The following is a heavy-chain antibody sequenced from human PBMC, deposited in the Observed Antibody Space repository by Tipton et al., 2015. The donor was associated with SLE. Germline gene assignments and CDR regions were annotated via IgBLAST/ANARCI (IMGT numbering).Heavy chain of an antibody. CDR3: ARLDSSSPNRPVDC. J-gene: IGHJ4*02. D-gene: IGHD6-6*01. CDR1: GGSVSSLSYY. Sequence: TLSLTCTVSGGSVSSLSYYWGWIRRPPGKGLEHIGSMYYSGSTYYNPSLKSRLTISVDTSKNQVSLKLTSETAADTSLYYCARLDSSSPNRPVDCWGQGTLVTVSS. V-gene: IGHV4-39*01. CDR2: MYYSGST.